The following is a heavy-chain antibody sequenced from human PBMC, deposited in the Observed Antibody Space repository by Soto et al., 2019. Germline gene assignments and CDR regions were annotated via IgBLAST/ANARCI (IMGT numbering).Heavy chain of an antibody. CDR2: ISGSGVST. V-gene: IGHV3-23*01. J-gene: IGHJ3*02. Sequence: GGSLRLSCAASGFTFSNYAMSWVRQAPGKGLEWVSAISGSGVSTYYADSVKGRFTISRDTSKNTLYLQMGSLRAEDKAVYYCAKDQQWLSRGGYNAFDIWGQGTLVTVSS. D-gene: IGHD6-19*01. CDR3: AKDQQWLSRGGYNAFDI. CDR1: GFTFSNYA.